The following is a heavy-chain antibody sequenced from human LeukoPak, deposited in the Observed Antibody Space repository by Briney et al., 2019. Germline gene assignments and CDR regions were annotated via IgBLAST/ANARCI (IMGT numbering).Heavy chain of an antibody. CDR3: ARDGDGYNYDYYFDY. CDR1: GYTFTSYG. V-gene: IGHV1-69*13. CDR2: IIPIFGTA. Sequence: SVNVSCKASGYTFTSYGISWVRQAPGQGLEWMGGIIPIFGTANYAQKFQGRVTITADESTSTAYMELSSLRSEDTAVYYCARDGDGYNYDYYFDYWGQGTLVTVSS. D-gene: IGHD5-24*01. J-gene: IGHJ4*02.